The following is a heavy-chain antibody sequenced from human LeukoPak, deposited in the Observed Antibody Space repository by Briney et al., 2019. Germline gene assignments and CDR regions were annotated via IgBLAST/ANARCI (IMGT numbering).Heavy chain of an antibody. CDR1: GYTFTGYY. V-gene: IGHV1-2*02. CDR3: ARPGSGYSYTIDY. J-gene: IGHJ4*02. D-gene: IGHD5-18*01. CDR2: INPNSGGT. Sequence: GASVKVSCKASGYTFTGYYMHWVRQAPGQGLEWMGWINPNSGGTNYAQKCQGRVTMTRDTSISTAYMELSRLRSDDTAVYYCARPGSGYSYTIDYWGQGTLVTVSS.